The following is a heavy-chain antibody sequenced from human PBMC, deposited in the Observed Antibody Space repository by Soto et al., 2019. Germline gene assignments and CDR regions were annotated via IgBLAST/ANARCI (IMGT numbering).Heavy chain of an antibody. V-gene: IGHV4-59*01. J-gene: IGHJ6*03. CDR2: IYYSGST. CDR1: GGSISSYY. Sequence: QVQLQESGPGLVKPSETLSLTCTVSGGSISSYYWSWIRQPPGKGLEWIGYIYYSGSTNYNPSLTSRVTISVDTSKNQCSLKLSSVTAADTAVYYCARSLRQYYYYYYMDVWGKGTTVTVSS. CDR3: ARSLRQYYYYYYMDV. D-gene: IGHD3-16*02.